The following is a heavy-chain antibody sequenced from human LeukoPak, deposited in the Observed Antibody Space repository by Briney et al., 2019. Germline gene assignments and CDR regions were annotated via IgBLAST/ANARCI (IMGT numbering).Heavy chain of an antibody. CDR3: ARGYRMREYYDFWSGSYDAFDI. V-gene: IGHV1-69*05. CDR1: GGTFSSYA. J-gene: IGHJ3*02. CDR2: IIPIFGTA. D-gene: IGHD3-3*01. Sequence: SVKVSCKASGGTFSSYAISWVRQAPGQGLEWMGGIIPIFGTANYAQKFQGRVTITTDESTSTAYMELSSLRSEDTAVYYCARGYRMREYYDFWSGSYDAFDIWGQGTMVTVSS.